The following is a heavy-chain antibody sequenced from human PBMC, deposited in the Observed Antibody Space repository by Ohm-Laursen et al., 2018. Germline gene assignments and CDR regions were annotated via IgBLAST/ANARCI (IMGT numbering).Heavy chain of an antibody. V-gene: IGHV4-59*01. CDR2: IYYSGST. CDR3: ASSTVWGAFDI. Sequence: TLSLTCIVSGGSTSSYYWSWIRQPPGKGLEWIGYIYYSGSTNYNPSLKSRVTISVDTSKNQFSLKLSSVTAADTAVYYCASSTVWGAFDIWGQGTMVTVSS. J-gene: IGHJ3*02. D-gene: IGHD4-17*01. CDR1: GGSTSSYY.